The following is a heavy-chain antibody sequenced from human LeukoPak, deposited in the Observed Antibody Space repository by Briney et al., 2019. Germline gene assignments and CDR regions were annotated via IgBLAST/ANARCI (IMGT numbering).Heavy chain of an antibody. CDR1: GFTFSSYE. V-gene: IGHV3-48*03. D-gene: IGHD3-10*02. CDR2: ISSSGSTI. Sequence: PGGSLRLSCAASGFTFSSYEMNWVRQAPGKGLGWVSYISSSGSTIYYADSVKGRFTISRDNAKNSLYLQTNSLRAEDTAVYYCAELGITMIGGVWGKGTTVTISS. CDR3: AELGITMIGGV. J-gene: IGHJ6*04.